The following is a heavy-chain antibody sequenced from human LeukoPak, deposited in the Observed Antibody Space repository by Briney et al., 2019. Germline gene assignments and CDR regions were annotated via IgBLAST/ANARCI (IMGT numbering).Heavy chain of an antibody. D-gene: IGHD5-18*01. J-gene: IGHJ4*02. CDR2: ISPNSGGT. CDR1: GYSFSGHY. CDR3: ARVWIQLWEYFDY. Sequence: ASVKVSCKASGYSFSGHYMHWVRQAPGQGPEWMGWISPNSGGTNYAQKFQGRVTMTRDTSISTAYMELSRLRSDDTAVYYCARVWIQLWEYFDYWGQGTLVTVSS. V-gene: IGHV1-2*02.